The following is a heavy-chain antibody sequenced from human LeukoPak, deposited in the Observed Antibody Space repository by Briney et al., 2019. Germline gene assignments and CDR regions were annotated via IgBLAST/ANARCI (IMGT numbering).Heavy chain of an antibody. CDR1: GFSLSTSGMC. CDR2: IDWDDDK. Sequence: ASGPTLVNPTQTLTLTCTFSGFSLSTSGMCVSWIRQPPGKALEWLARIDWDDDKYYSTSLKTRLTISKHTSKNQVVLTMTNMDPVDTATYYCARIPGIAVAGLLGNYYYYYGMDVWGQGTTVTVSS. J-gene: IGHJ6*02. V-gene: IGHV2-70*11. CDR3: ARIPGIAVAGLLGNYYYYYGMDV. D-gene: IGHD6-19*01.